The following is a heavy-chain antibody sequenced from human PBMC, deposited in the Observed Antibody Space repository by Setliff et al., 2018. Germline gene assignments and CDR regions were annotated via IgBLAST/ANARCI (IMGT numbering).Heavy chain of an antibody. V-gene: IGHV4-38-2*02. CDR2: LFDGGSA. CDR3: ARDPHYDPTYSLPGHAFDF. D-gene: IGHD3-22*01. J-gene: IGHJ3*01. CDR1: GYSISNGFY. Sequence: SETLSLTCAVSGYSISNGFYWGGIRQSPVKGLEWIGSLFDGGSAYYSPSLKSRASISLDASKNQFALKLTSATAADTAVYYCARDPHYDPTYSLPGHAFDFWGQGIMVTV.